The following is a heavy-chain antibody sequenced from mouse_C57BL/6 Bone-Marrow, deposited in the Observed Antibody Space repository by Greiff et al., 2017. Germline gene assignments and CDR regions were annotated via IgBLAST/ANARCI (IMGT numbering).Heavy chain of an antibody. CDR3: ARSLKGDY. Sequence: VQLQQSGAELVRPGASVKLSCKASGYTFTDYYINWVKQRPGQGLEWIARIYPGSGKTYYNEKFKGKATLTAEKSSSTAYMQLSSLTSEDSAVYFCARSLKGDYWGQGTTLTVSS. CDR1: GYTFTDYY. J-gene: IGHJ2*01. CDR2: IYPGSGKT. V-gene: IGHV1-76*01.